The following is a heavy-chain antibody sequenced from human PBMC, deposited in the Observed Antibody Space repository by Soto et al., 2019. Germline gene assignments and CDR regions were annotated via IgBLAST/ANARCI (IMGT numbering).Heavy chain of an antibody. D-gene: IGHD2-8*02. J-gene: IGHJ6*02. V-gene: IGHV1-18*01. CDR3: GRCRTDSYAMDV. CDR1: GYSFTSYG. Sequence: ASVKVSCKASGYSFTSYGIAWVRPAPGQGPEWMGWLSPYNGSTNYAQNVKGRVVMTTDISTNTVYLELRSLTSDDTAMYYCGRCRTDSYAMDVWG. CDR2: LSPYNGST.